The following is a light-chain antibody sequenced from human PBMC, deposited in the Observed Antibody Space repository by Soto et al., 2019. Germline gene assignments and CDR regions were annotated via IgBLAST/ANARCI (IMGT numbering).Light chain of an antibody. CDR2: GTS. J-gene: IGKJ1*01. CDR3: QQYVSWT. V-gene: IGKV3-20*01. CDR1: QTISSNH. Sequence: EIVLTQSPGTLSVSPGESATLSCRASQTISSNHLAWYQQKPGQAPSLLIYGTSSRATGIPDRFSGSGSGPDFILTISRLEPEDSAIYYCQQYVSWTFGQGTKVEIK.